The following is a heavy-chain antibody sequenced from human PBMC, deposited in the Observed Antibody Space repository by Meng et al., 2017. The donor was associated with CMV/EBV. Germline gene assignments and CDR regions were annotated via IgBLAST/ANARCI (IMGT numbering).Heavy chain of an antibody. CDR3: ARGFWSGYLNWFDP. V-gene: IGHV1-69*05. J-gene: IGHJ5*02. CDR1: GGTFSSYY. D-gene: IGHD3-3*01. Sequence: KASGGTFSSYYISWVRQAPGQGLEWMGGIIPIFGTANYAQKFQGRVTITTDESTSTAYMELSSLRSEDTAVYYCARGFWSGYLNWFDPWGQGTLVTVSS. CDR2: IIPIFGTA.